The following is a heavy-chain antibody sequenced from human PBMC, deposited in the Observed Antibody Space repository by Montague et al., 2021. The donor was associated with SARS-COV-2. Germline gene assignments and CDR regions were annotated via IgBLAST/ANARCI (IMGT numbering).Heavy chain of an antibody. CDR3: ARAYITMIVVVSAFDI. J-gene: IGHJ3*02. CDR2: IYYSGST. D-gene: IGHD3-22*01. CDR1: GGSISSGGYY. Sequence: TLSLTCTVSGGSISSGGYYWSWIRQHPGKGLEWIGYIYYSGSTYYNPSPKSRVTISVDTSKNQFSLKLSSVTAADTAVYYCARAYITMIVVVSAFDIWGQGTMVTVSS. V-gene: IGHV4-31*03.